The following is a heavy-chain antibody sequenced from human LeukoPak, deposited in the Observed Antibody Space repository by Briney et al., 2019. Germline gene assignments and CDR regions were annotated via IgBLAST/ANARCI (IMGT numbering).Heavy chain of an antibody. Sequence: PGGSLRLTCAASGFTFSSYAMHWVRQAPGKGLEWVAVISYDGSNKYYADSVKGRFTISRDNSKNTLYLQMNSLRSEDTAVYYCARQGYGGNWSIDYWGQGTLVTVSS. V-gene: IGHV3-30*04. CDR3: ARQGYGGNWSIDY. D-gene: IGHD4-23*01. J-gene: IGHJ4*02. CDR1: GFTFSSYA. CDR2: ISYDGSNK.